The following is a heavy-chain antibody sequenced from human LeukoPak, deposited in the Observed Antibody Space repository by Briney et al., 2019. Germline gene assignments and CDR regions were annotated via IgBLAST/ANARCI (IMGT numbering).Heavy chain of an antibody. CDR3: AKGDWYYFVY. CDR2: ISWNSGSI. Sequence: GGSLRLSCAASGFTFDDYAMHWVRQAPGKGLEWVSGISWNSGSIGYADSVKGRFTISRDNAKNSLYLQMNSLRAEDTALYYCAKGDWYYFVYWGQGTLVTVSS. CDR1: GFTFDDYA. D-gene: IGHD3/OR15-3a*01. V-gene: IGHV3-9*01. J-gene: IGHJ4*02.